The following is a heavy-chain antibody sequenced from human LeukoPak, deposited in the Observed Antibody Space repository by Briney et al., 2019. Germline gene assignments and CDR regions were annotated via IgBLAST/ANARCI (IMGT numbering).Heavy chain of an antibody. Sequence: SETLSLTCTVSGGSISSSSYYWGWIRQPPGKGLEWIGSIYYSGSTYYNPSLKSRVTISVDTSKNQFSLKLSSVTAADTAVYYCARGDNWGSGIFDYWGQGTLVTVSS. D-gene: IGHD7-27*01. CDR2: IYYSGST. J-gene: IGHJ4*02. CDR1: GGSISSSSYY. V-gene: IGHV4-39*07. CDR3: ARGDNWGSGIFDY.